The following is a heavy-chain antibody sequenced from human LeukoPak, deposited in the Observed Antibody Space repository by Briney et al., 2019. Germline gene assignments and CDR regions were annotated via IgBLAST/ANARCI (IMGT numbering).Heavy chain of an antibody. V-gene: IGHV3-30-3*01. CDR3: AREGSGWYDNWFDP. CDR2: IPYHGNNK. CDR1: GFTFSSYA. J-gene: IGHJ5*02. D-gene: IGHD6-19*01. Sequence: ARSLRLSCAASGFTFSSYAMHWVRQAPSKGLEWVALIPYHGNNKEYADSVKGRFTISRDNSRNTLYLQMNSLRPEDTAVYYCAREGSGWYDNWFDPWGQGTLVTVSS.